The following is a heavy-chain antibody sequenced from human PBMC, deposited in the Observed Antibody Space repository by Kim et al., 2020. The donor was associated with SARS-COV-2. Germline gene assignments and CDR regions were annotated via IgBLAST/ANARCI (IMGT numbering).Heavy chain of an antibody. CDR3: AKDPYGDYGWFDP. V-gene: IGHV3-23*01. J-gene: IGHJ5*02. Sequence: YADSVKGRFTISRDNSKNPLYLQMNSLRAEDTAVYYCAKDPYGDYGWFDPWGQGTLVTVSS. D-gene: IGHD4-17*01.